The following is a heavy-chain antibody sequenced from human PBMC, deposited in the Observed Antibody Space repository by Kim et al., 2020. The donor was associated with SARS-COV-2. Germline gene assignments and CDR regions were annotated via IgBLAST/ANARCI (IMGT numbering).Heavy chain of an antibody. CDR3: TSVPGTPSAFWDAFD. Sequence: GGSLRLSCAASGFTFSGSAMHWVRQAPGKGLEWVGRIRSKANSYENAYTASVQGSITISSDDYTRKPHLNMNRVENAATDVYSCTSVPGTPSAFWDAFD. J-gene: IGHJ3*02. V-gene: IGHV3-73*01. CDR1: GFTFSGSA. CDR2: IRSKANSYEN. D-gene: IGHD1-1*01.